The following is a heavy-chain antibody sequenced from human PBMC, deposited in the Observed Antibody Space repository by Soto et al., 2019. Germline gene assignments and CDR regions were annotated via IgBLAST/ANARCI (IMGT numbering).Heavy chain of an antibody. V-gene: IGHV3-48*02. CDR3: AREGPVPPYYFYDY. D-gene: IGHD3-10*01. CDR1: VFTFSTYT. Sequence: WSRRLSCAASVFTFSTYTMNWVRQAPGKGLEWVSYISGSGSTIYYADSVKGRFTTSRDNAKNSLYLQMNSLRDEDTALYYCAREGPVPPYYFYDYWGQGTLVTVSS. CDR2: ISGSGSTI. J-gene: IGHJ4*02.